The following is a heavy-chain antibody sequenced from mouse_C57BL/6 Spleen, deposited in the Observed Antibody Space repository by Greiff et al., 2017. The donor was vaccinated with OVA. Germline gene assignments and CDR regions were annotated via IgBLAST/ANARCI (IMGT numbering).Heavy chain of an antibody. Sequence: DVMLVESGGGLVQPGGSMKLSCAASGFTFSDAWMDWVRQSPEKGLEWVAEIRNKANNHATYYAESVKGRFTISRDDSKSSVYLQMNSLRAEDTGIYYCTRRIYYGNWFAYWGQGTLVTVSA. D-gene: IGHD2-1*01. CDR1: GFTFSDAW. V-gene: IGHV6-6*01. CDR3: TRRIYYGNWFAY. J-gene: IGHJ3*01. CDR2: IRNKANNHAT.